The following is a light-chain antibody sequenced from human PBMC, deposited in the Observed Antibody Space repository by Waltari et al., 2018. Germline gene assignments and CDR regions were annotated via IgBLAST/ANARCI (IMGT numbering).Light chain of an antibody. J-gene: IGLJ2*01. CDR1: TSDVVSYNY. Sequence: QSALTQPAPVSGSPGQSTTISCTGTTSDVVSYNYVSWDQQHPGKAPKPMIDEVSNRPSGLSDRFSGSKSGNTASLTISELQAEDEADYYCSAYAGNDLVIFGGGTKLTVL. CDR3: SAYAGNDLVI. CDR2: EVS. V-gene: IGLV2-14*01.